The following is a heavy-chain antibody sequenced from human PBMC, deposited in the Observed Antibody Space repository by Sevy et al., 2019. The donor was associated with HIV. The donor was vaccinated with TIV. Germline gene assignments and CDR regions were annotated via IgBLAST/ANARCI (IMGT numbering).Heavy chain of an antibody. J-gene: IGHJ6*03. Sequence: GGSLRLSCAASGFTFSSYSMNWVRQAPGKGLEWVSSISSSSSYIYYADSVKGRFTISRDNAKNSLYLQMNSLRAEDTAVYYCARWADYYDSSGYSLDYYYYYMDVWAKGPRSPSP. CDR1: GFTFSSYS. CDR2: ISSSSSYI. V-gene: IGHV3-21*01. CDR3: ARWADYYDSSGYSLDYYYYYMDV. D-gene: IGHD3-22*01.